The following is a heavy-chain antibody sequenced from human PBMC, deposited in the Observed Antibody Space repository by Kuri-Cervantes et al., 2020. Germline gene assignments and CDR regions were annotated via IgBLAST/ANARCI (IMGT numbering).Heavy chain of an antibody. CDR2: IGGSGQYI. Sequence: GESLKISCSASGFSIRGYTLNWVRQAPGKGLEWVSSIGGSGQYIYYADSMKGRFTISRDNARESLFLEMNSLRVEDTAVYYCARAHRMGNYYYYGMDVWGQGTTVTVSS. CDR3: ARAHRMGNYYYYGMDV. D-gene: IGHD5-24*01. J-gene: IGHJ6*02. V-gene: IGHV3-21*01. CDR1: GFSIRGYT.